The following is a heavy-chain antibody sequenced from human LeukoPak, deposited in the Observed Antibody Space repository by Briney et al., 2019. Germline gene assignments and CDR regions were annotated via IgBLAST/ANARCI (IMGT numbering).Heavy chain of an antibody. J-gene: IGHJ5*02. CDR2: INPDNGGT. D-gene: IGHD2-2*01. V-gene: IGHV1-2*02. CDR3: TREARVGNWFDP. Sequence: ASVKVSCRASGYTFTDYYIHWVRQAPGQGLEWMGWINPDNGGTNYAQKFQGRVTMTRDTSIRTVYMDLSRLKSDDTAVFYCTREARVGNWFDPWGQGTQVTVSS. CDR1: GYTFTDYY.